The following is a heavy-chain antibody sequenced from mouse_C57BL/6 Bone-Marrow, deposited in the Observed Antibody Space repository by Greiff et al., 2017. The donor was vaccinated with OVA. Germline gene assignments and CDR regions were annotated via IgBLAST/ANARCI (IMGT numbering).Heavy chain of an antibody. J-gene: IGHJ4*01. V-gene: IGHV1-74*01. CDR2: IHPSDSDT. Sequence: QVHVKQPGAELVKPGASVKVSCKASGYTFTSYWMHWVKQRPGQGLEWIGRIHPSDSDTNYNQKFKGKATLTVDKSSSTAYMQLSRLTSEDSAVYYCAIGGGFYAMDYWGQGTSVTVSS. CDR1: GYTFTSYW. CDR3: AIGGGFYAMDY.